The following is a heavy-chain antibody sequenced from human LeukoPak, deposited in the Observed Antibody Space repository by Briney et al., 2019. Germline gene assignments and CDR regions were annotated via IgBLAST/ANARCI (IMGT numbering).Heavy chain of an antibody. CDR2: IYHSGST. J-gene: IGHJ4*02. CDR3: ARDVPSPYYYDSSGYQT. CDR1: GGSISSSFYY. Sequence: SETLSLTCTVSGGSISSSFYYWGWIRQPPGKGLEWIGSIYHSGSTYYNPSLKSRVTISVDTSRNQFSLNLSSVTAADTAVYYCARDVPSPYYYDSSGYQTWGQGTLVTVSS. V-gene: IGHV4-39*02. D-gene: IGHD3-22*01.